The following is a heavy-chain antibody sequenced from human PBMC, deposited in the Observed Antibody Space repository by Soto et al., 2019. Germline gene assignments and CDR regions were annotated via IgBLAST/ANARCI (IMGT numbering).Heavy chain of an antibody. CDR1: GDSITDSNW. CDR3: ARDLGSGTDY. Sequence: QVQLQESGPGLVKPSGTLSLTCAVSGDSITDSNWWSWVRQAPGKGLEWIGEIYHSGATTYNPSLKSRATIYVDPSNNHCSLKLTSVTAADTAVYFCARDLGSGTDYWGQGTLVTVAS. CDR2: IYHSGAT. V-gene: IGHV4-4*02. D-gene: IGHD3-10*01. J-gene: IGHJ4*02.